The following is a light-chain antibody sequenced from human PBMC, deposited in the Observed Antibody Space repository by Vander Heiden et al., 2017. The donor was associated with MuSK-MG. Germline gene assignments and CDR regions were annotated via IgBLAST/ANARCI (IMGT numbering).Light chain of an antibody. CDR3: QQRDNTPYT. CDR1: QNINSY. CDR2: AAS. Sequence: DIQMTQSPSSLAAFVGDRVSITCRASQNINSYLSWYQQKSGKAPKLLIYAASTLQSGVPSRFSGSESGTEFTLTITTLQPEDFATYFCQQRDNTPYTFGQGTRLEIK. J-gene: IGKJ2*01. V-gene: IGKV1-39*01.